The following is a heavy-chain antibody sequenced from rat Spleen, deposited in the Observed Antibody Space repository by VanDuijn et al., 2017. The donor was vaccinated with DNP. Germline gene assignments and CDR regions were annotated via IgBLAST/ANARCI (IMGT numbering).Heavy chain of an antibody. V-gene: IGHV5-46*01. Sequence: EVQLVESGGDLVQPGRSMKLSCAASGFTFSSFPMAWVRQAPTKGLEWVATISTSGGSRTYYPDSMKGRFTISRDDAKSSLYLQMNSLKSEDTATYYCAKGDNNYGGFDYWGPGTMVTVSS. CDR3: AKGDNNYGGFDY. J-gene: IGHJ1*01. CDR1: GFTFSSFP. CDR2: ISTSGGSRT. D-gene: IGHD1-10*01.